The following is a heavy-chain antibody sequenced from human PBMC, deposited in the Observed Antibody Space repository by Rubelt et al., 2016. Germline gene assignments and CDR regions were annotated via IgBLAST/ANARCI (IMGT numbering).Heavy chain of an antibody. D-gene: IGHD3-22*01. CDR2: ISHDGSNK. CDR1: GFTFSSYG. V-gene: IGHV3-30*18. J-gene: IGHJ5*02. Sequence: QVQLVESGGGVVQPGRSLRLSCAASGFTFSSYGMHWVRQAPGKGLEWVAVISHDGSNKYYADSVKGRFTISRDNSKNTLYLQMNSLRAEDTAVYYCAKGSGSGYYRSWFDPWGQGTLVTVSS. CDR3: AKGSGSGYYRSWFDP.